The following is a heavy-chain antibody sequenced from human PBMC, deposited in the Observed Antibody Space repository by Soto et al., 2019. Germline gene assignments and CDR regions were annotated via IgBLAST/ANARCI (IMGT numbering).Heavy chain of an antibody. Sequence: GASVKVSCKVSGYTLTELSMHWVRQAPGKGLEWMGGLNPEDGKTSYAQKFQGRVTMTRNTSISTAYMELSSLRSEDTAVYYCARIPGIAVAGTSWGQGTLVTVSS. CDR3: ARIPGIAVAGTS. CDR2: LNPEDGKT. D-gene: IGHD6-19*01. CDR1: GYTLTELS. V-gene: IGHV1-24*01. J-gene: IGHJ5*02.